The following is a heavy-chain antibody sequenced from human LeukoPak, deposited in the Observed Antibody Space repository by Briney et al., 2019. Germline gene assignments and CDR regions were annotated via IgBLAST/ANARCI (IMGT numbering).Heavy chain of an antibody. Sequence: GGSLRLSCAASGFTFSSYSMNWVRQAPGKGLEWVSSISSSSSYIYYADSVKGRFTISRDNAKNSLYLQMNSLRAEDTAVYYCARDSVSHYDILTGYLASSPRFDYWGQETLVTVSS. CDR2: ISSSSSYI. CDR3: ARDSVSHYDILTGYLASSPRFDY. D-gene: IGHD3-9*01. J-gene: IGHJ4*02. CDR1: GFTFSSYS. V-gene: IGHV3-21*01.